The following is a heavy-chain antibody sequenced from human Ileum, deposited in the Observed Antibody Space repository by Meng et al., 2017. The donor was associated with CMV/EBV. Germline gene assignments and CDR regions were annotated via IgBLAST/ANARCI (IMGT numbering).Heavy chain of an antibody. D-gene: IGHD2-2*03. CDR3: ADRSGFCSRSHCFGN. J-gene: IGHJ4*02. V-gene: IGHV1-69*10. CDR2: MIPLLGVS. Sequence: SVKVSCKASGGTFSNSISWVRQAPGQGLEWMGGMIPLLGVSNYAQKFKGRVSITADKSTSTGFMELSRLRSEDTAVYYCADRSGFCSRSHCFGNWGQGKRVNGAS. CDR1: GGTFSNS.